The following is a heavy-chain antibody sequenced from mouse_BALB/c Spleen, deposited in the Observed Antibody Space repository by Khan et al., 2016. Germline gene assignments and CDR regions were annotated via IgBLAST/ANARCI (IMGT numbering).Heavy chain of an antibody. J-gene: IGHJ1*01. CDR2: INTYSGES. D-gene: IGHD1-1*01. CDR1: GYTFTNYG. Sequence: QIQLVQSGPELKKPGKTVKIACKASGYTFTNYGMNWVKQAPGKGLKWMGWINTYSGESTYADDFKGRFAFSLETSANTAYLQINNLKNEDTATYSGARYRYYSGSSWYVCVWGAGITVTCSS. CDR3: ARYRYYSGSSWYVCV. V-gene: IGHV9-3-1*01.